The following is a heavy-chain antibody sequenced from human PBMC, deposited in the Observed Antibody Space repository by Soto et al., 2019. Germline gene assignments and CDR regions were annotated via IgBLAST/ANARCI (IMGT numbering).Heavy chain of an antibody. Sequence: QVQLVESGGGVVQPGRSLRLSCAASGFTFSSYGMHWVRQAPGKGLEWVAVISYDGSNKYYADSVKGRFTISRDNSKNTLYLQMNSLRAEDTAVYYCAKDRGSTTGAHYYYYGMDVWGQGTTVTVYS. J-gene: IGHJ6*02. CDR1: GFTFSSYG. CDR2: ISYDGSNK. V-gene: IGHV3-30*18. D-gene: IGHD1-1*01. CDR3: AKDRGSTTGAHYYYYGMDV.